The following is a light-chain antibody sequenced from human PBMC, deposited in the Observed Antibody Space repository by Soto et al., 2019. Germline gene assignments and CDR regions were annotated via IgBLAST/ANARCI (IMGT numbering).Light chain of an antibody. CDR1: SSNIGRHI. CDR2: GNN. V-gene: IGLV1-44*01. Sequence: QSVLTQPPSTSATPGQRVTISCSGSSSNIGRHIVNWYQQVPGTAPKFLVDGNNQRPSGVPDRFSGSRSGTSASLAVSGLQSEDEADYYCASWDDSLDGHVAFGGGTKVTVL. CDR3: ASWDDSLDGHVA. J-gene: IGLJ2*01.